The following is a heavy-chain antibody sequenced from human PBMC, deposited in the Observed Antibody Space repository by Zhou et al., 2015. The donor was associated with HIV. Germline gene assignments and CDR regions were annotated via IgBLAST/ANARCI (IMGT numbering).Heavy chain of an antibody. J-gene: IGHJ5*02. Sequence: QVQLVQSGAEEKKPGASVKVSCKASGYTFTSYAMHWVRQAPGQRLEWMAWMDVGKGDMTFLENFQSRIDLKTDPGTDRVILELTQLTVDDSGMYYCAHEKTEYANTNVANWFDAWGQGTPVTVSS. V-gene: IGHV1-3*05. D-gene: IGHD3-10*01. CDR1: GYTFTSYA. CDR2: MDVGKGDM. CDR3: AHEKTEYANTNVANWFDA.